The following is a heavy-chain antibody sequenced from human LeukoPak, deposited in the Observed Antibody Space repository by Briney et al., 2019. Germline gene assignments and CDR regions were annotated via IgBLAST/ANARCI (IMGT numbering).Heavy chain of an antibody. J-gene: IGHJ3*02. CDR2: ISNSGSTI. CDR3: ARAVRIGLSDAFDI. D-gene: IGHD3-16*02. Sequence: GGSLRLSCAASGFTFSDYYMSWIRQAPGKGLEWVSYISNSGSTIYYADSVKGRFTISRDNAKNSLYLQMNSLRAEDTAVYYCARAVRIGLSDAFDIWGQGTMVTVSS. CDR1: GFTFSDYY. V-gene: IGHV3-11*04.